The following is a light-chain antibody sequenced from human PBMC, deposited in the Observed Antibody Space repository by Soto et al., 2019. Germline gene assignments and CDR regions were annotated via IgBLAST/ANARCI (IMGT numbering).Light chain of an antibody. J-gene: IGKJ3*01. CDR3: QQYDNVPFT. CDR2: DAS. Sequence: DIQMTQSPSSLSASVGDRVTITCQATQDISNSLNWYQQRLGKAPKLLICDASNLETGVPSRFSGSVSGTDFTLTISSLQPEDIGTYYCQQYDNVPFTFGPGTKVDI. CDR1: QDISNS. V-gene: IGKV1-33*01.